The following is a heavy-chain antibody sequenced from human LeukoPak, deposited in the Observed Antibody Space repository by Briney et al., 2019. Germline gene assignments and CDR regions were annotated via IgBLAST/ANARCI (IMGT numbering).Heavy chain of an antibody. CDR1: GFTFSSYG. Sequence: GGSLRLSCAASGFTFSSYGMHWVRQAPGKGLEWVAFIRYDGSNKYYADSVKGRFTIPRDNSKNTLYLQMNSLRAEDTAVYYCAAQYYYDSSGYELDYWGQGTLVTVSS. D-gene: IGHD3-22*01. CDR2: IRYDGSNK. V-gene: IGHV3-30*02. J-gene: IGHJ4*02. CDR3: AAQYYYDSSGYELDY.